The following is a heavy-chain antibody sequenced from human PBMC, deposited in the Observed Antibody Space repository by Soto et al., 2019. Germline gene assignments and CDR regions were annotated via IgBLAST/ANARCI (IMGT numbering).Heavy chain of an antibody. Sequence: ASVKVSCKASGCTFTSYAMHWVRQAPGQRLEWMGWINAGNGNTKYSQKFQGRVTITRDTSASTAYMELSSLRSEDTAVYYCAGGKSSGYYYVVLDMGGKGTMVTV. D-gene: IGHD3-22*01. V-gene: IGHV1-3*01. CDR3: AGGKSSGYYYVVLDM. J-gene: IGHJ3*02. CDR1: GCTFTSYA. CDR2: INAGNGNT.